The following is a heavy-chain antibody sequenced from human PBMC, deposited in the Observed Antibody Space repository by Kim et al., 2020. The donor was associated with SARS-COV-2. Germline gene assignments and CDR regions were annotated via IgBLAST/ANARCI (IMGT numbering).Heavy chain of an antibody. CDR1: NGSISGNW. Sequence: SETLSLTCAVSNGSISGNWWTWVRQPPGKGLEWIGEIYHSGGTTYNPSLRSRVTISVDKSKNHFSLNLSSVTAADTAVYYCARLNSDSGKYFWFDPWGQVTLVTVSS. CDR2: IYHSGGT. J-gene: IGHJ5*02. CDR3: ARLNSDSGKYFWFDP. D-gene: IGHD1-26*01. V-gene: IGHV4-4*02.